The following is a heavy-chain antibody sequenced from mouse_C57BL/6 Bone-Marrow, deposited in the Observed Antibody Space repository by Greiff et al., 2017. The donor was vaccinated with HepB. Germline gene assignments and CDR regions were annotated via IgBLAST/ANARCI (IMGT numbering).Heavy chain of an antibody. Sequence: EVKLMESGGGLVKPGGSLKLSCAASGFTFSDYGMHWVRQAPEKGLEWVAYISSGSSTIYYADTVKGRFTISRDNAKNTLFLQMTSLRSEDTAMYYCARSLYYDYDEFAYWGQGTLVTVSA. CDR3: ARSLYYDYDEFAY. CDR1: GFTFSDYG. CDR2: ISSGSSTI. V-gene: IGHV5-17*01. J-gene: IGHJ3*01. D-gene: IGHD2-4*01.